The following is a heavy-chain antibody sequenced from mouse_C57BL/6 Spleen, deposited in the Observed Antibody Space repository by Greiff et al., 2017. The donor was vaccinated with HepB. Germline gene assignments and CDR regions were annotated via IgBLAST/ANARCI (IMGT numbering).Heavy chain of an antibody. CDR2: IYPGDGDT. J-gene: IGHJ1*03. Sequence: VQLQQSGAELVKPGASVKISCKASGYAFSSYWMNWVKQRPGKGLEWFGQIYPGDGDTNYNGKFKGKATLTADKSSSTAYMPLSSLTSEDSAVYVCARGYYGSSWYFDVWGTGTTVTVSS. V-gene: IGHV1-80*01. CDR1: GYAFSSYW. D-gene: IGHD1-1*01. CDR3: ARGYYGSSWYFDV.